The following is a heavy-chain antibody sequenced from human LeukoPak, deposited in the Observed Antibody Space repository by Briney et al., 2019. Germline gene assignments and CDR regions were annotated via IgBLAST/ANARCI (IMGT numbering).Heavy chain of an antibody. CDR3: AKGAASRGYTYVAN. J-gene: IGHJ4*02. CDR1: AFTFRPYA. V-gene: IGHV3-23*01. Sequence: PGGSLRFSCAASAFTFRPYAMIWVRQAPGKGLEWVSSVSGSGGSTYYADSVKGRFTISRDNSNNTLYLQMNSPRAEDTAVYYCAKGAASRGYTYVANWGQGTLVTVSS. CDR2: VSGSGGST. D-gene: IGHD5-18*01.